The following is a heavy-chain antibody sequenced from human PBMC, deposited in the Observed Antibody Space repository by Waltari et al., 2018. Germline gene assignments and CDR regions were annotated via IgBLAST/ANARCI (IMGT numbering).Heavy chain of an antibody. J-gene: IGHJ5*02. Sequence: QVQLQESGPGLVKPSETLSLTCAVSGYSISSGYYWGWIRQPPGTGLEWIGSIYHSGSTYYNPSLKSRVTISVDTSKNQFPLKLSSVTAADTAVYYCARDDSYCGGDCYFGWFDPWGQGTLVTVSS. CDR1: GYSISSGYY. CDR3: ARDDSYCGGDCYFGWFDP. D-gene: IGHD2-21*01. CDR2: IYHSGST. V-gene: IGHV4-38-2*02.